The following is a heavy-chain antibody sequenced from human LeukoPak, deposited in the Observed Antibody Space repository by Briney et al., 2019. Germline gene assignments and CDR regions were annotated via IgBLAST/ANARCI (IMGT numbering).Heavy chain of an antibody. J-gene: IGHJ4*02. Sequence: GGSLRLSCAASGFTFDDYAMHWVRQAPGKGLEWVSGISWNSGSIGYAVSVKGRFTISRDNAKNSLYLQMNSLRAEDTALYYCAKDGGSGVGEFLYFDYWGQGTLVTVSS. CDR2: ISWNSGSI. D-gene: IGHD3-10*01. CDR3: AKDGGSGVGEFLYFDY. V-gene: IGHV3-9*01. CDR1: GFTFDDYA.